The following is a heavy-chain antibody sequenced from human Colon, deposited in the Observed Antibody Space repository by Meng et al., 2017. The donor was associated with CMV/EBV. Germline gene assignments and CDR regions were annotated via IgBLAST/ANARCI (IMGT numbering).Heavy chain of an antibody. CDR1: GYTFTTHD. V-gene: IGHV1-18*01. CDR2: ISVFNGRT. Sequence: ASVKVSCKASGYTFTTHDVNWVRQATGQGLEWMGWISVFNGRTNYAQKFQGRVTMTTDMSTRTAYLELRNLRSDDTAVYFCARVGDIVVAPAAPFDFWGQGTLVTVSS. D-gene: IGHD2-2*01. CDR3: ARVGDIVVAPAAPFDF. J-gene: IGHJ4*02.